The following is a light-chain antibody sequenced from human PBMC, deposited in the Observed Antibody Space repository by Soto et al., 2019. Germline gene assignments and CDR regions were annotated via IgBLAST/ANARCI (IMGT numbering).Light chain of an antibody. CDR1: SSDVGGYKY. CDR3: SSYAGSNNYV. V-gene: IGLV2-8*01. J-gene: IGLJ1*01. Sequence: QSALTQPPSASGSPGQSVTISCTGTSSDVGGYKYVSWYQQYPGKAPKLMIYAISERPSGVPDRFSGSKSDNTASLTVSGLQAEDEADYYCSSYAGSNNYVFGTGTKLTVL. CDR2: AIS.